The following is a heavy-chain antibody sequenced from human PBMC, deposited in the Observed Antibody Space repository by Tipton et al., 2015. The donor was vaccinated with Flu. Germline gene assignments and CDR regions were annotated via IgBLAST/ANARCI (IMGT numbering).Heavy chain of an antibody. D-gene: IGHD6-19*01. V-gene: IGHV3-9*01. CDR2: INWNGVSL. Sequence: SLRLSCTASGFTFDDFAMHWVRQAPGQGLEWVSSINWNGVSLDYADSVKGRFTISRDNAKNSLYLQMNSLRGEDTAVYYCARASRGLAVAGSDYWGQGTLVTVSS. CDR3: ARASRGLAVAGSDY. J-gene: IGHJ4*02. CDR1: GFTFDDFA.